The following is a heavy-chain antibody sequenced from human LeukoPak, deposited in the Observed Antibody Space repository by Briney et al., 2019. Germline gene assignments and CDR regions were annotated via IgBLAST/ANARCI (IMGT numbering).Heavy chain of an antibody. CDR3: AREMWFGELLPRFLDY. J-gene: IGHJ4*02. V-gene: IGHV3-7*01. CDR2: IKQDGSEK. Sequence: GGSLRLSCIASGFTLGDSSMSWVRQAPGKGLEWVANIKQDGSEKYYVDSVKGRFTISRDNAKNSLYLQMNSLRAEDTAVYYCAREMWFGELLPRFLDYWGQGTLVTVSS. CDR1: GFTLGDSS. D-gene: IGHD3-10*01.